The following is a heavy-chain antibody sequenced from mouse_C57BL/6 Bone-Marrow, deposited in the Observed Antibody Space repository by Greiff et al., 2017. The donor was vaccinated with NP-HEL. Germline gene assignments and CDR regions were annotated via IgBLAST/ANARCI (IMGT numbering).Heavy chain of an antibody. J-gene: IGHJ1*03. CDR1: GFNIKDYY. CDR2: IDPEDGDT. V-gene: IGHV14-1*01. CDR3: TLTYYYGSRGWYFDV. Sequence: VQLKESGAELVRPGASVKLSCTASGFNIKDYYMHWVKQRPEQGLEWIGRIDPEDGDTEYAPQFQGKATMTADTSSNTAYLQLSSLTSEDTAVYYCTLTYYYGSRGWYFDVWGTGTTVTVSS. D-gene: IGHD1-1*01.